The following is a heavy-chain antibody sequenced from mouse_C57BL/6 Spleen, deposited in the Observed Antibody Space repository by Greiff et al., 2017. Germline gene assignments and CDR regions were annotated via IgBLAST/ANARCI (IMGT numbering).Heavy chain of an antibody. CDR3: AGMGY. V-gene: IGHV14-3*01. Sequence: VQLQQSVAELVRPGASVKLSCTASGFNFKNTYMHWVKQRPEQGLEWIGRIDPANGNTKYAPKFQGKATITADTSSNTAYLQLSSLTSEDTAIYYCAGMGYWGQGTTLTVSS. CDR1: GFNFKNTY. CDR2: IDPANGNT. J-gene: IGHJ2*01.